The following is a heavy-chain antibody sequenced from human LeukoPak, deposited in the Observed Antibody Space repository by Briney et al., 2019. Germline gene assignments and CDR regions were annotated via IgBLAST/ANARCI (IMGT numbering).Heavy chain of an antibody. CDR1: GFTFYDYA. Sequence: PGGSLRLSCAASGFTFYDYAMHWVRQAPGKGLEWVSLISGDGGSTYYADSVKGRFTISRDNSKNSLYLQMNSLRTEDTALYYCAKDRVDSSGYYYFDYWGQGTLVTVSS. D-gene: IGHD3-22*01. CDR3: AKDRVDSSGYYYFDY. CDR2: ISGDGGST. J-gene: IGHJ4*02. V-gene: IGHV3-43*02.